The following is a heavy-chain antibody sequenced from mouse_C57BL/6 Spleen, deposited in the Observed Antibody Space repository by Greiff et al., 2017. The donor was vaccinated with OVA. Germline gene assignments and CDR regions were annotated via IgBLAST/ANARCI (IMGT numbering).Heavy chain of an antibody. CDR2: IDPSDSYT. J-gene: IGHJ2*01. V-gene: IGHV1-69*01. CDR3: ARGATVVASYYFDY. D-gene: IGHD1-1*01. CDR1: GYTFTSYW. Sequence: QVQLQQSGAELVMPGASVKLSCKASGYTFTSYWMHWVKQRPGQGLEWIGEIDPSDSYTNYNQKFKGKSTLTVDKSSSTAYMQLSSLTSEDSAVYYCARGATVVASYYFDYWGQGTTLTVSS.